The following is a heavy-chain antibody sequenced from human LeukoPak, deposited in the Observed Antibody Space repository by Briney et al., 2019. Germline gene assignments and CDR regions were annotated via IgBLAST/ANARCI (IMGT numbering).Heavy chain of an antibody. J-gene: IGHJ3*02. CDR3: ARPTTVTTIPADAFDI. D-gene: IGHD4-17*01. CDR1: GFTFSSYA. Sequence: GGSLRLSCAASGFTFSSYAMHWVRQAPGKGLEWVAVISYDGSNKYYADSVKGRFTISRDNSKNTLYLQMNSLRAEDSSVYYCARPTTVTTIPADAFDIWGQGTMVTVSS. V-gene: IGHV3-30-3*01. CDR2: ISYDGSNK.